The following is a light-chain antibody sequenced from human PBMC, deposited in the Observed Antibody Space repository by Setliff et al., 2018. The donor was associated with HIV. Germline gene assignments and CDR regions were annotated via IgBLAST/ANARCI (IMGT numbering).Light chain of an antibody. CDR1: SSDVGGYNY. V-gene: IGLV2-11*01. Sequence: QSVLTQPRSVSGSPGQSVTIPCTGTSSDVGGYNYVSWYQQRPGKAPKLKIYDVSKRPSGVPDRFSGSKSGNTASLTIPGLQAEDEADYYCCSYAGSYTYVFGTGTKVTVL. CDR2: DVS. J-gene: IGLJ1*01. CDR3: CSYAGSYTYV.